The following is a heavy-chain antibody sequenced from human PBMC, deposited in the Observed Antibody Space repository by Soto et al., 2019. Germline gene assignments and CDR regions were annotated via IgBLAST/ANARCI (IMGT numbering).Heavy chain of an antibody. V-gene: IGHV3-23*01. J-gene: IGHJ4*02. CDR3: AERASGSYFDY. D-gene: IGHD3-10*01. Sequence: GGSLRLSCAASGFTFSNYAMNWVRQAPGKGLEWISVISGSGGSTYYADSVKGRFTISRDNSKNTLYLQMNSLRAEDTAVYYCAERASGSYFDYWSQGTLVTVSS. CDR1: GFTFSNYA. CDR2: ISGSGGST.